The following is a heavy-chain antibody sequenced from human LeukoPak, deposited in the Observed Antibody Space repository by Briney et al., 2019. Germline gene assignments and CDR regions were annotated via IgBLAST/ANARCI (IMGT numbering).Heavy chain of an antibody. J-gene: IGHJ6*03. Sequence: PSETLSLTCTVSGGSISSSSYYWGWIRQPPGKGLEWLGSIYYNGSYYYNPSLKSRVTISVDTSKNQFSLKLSSVTAADTAVYYCALISRNSGNYYMDVWGKGTTVTVSS. CDR1: GGSISSSSYY. V-gene: IGHV4-39*07. CDR3: ALISRNSGNYYMDV. CDR2: IYYNGSY. D-gene: IGHD7-27*01.